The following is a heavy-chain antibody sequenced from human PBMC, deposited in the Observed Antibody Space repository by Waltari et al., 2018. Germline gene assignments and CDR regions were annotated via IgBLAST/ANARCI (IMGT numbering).Heavy chain of an antibody. J-gene: IGHJ1*01. CDR1: GYTFTDYY. Sequence: EVQLVQSGAEVKKPGATVKISCKVSGYTFTDYYMHWVQQAPGKGLEWMGLVDPEEGETIYAEKFQGRVTITADTSTDTAYMELSSVTAADTAVYYCASDDYDSTGRYRHWGQGTLVTVSS. CDR2: VDPEEGET. D-gene: IGHD3-22*01. CDR3: ASDDYDSTGRYRH. V-gene: IGHV1-69-2*01.